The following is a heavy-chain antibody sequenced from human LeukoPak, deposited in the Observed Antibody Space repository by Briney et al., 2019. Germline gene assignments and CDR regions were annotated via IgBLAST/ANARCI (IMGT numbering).Heavy chain of an antibody. J-gene: IGHJ4*02. Sequence: KPGGSLRLSCAASGFTFSSYSMNWVRQAPGKGLEWVSSISSSSSYIYYADSVKGRFTISRDNARNSLYLQMNSLRAEDTAVYYCAREYSSSSAFDYWGQGTLVTVSS. CDR1: GFTFSSYS. CDR2: ISSSSSYI. D-gene: IGHD6-6*01. CDR3: AREYSSSSAFDY. V-gene: IGHV3-21*01.